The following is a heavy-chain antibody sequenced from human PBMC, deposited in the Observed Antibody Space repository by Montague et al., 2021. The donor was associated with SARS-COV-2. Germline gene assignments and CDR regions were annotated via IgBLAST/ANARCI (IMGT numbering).Heavy chain of an antibody. CDR1: GGSINSGGYY. CDR3: ARVHFVSSGWYPDAFDI. Sequence: TLSLTCTLSGGSINSGGYYWSWIRQHPGKGLEWIGYIYYSGSTYYNPSLKSRLTISVDTSKNQFSLKLSSVTAADTAVYYRARVHFVSSGWYPDAFDIWGQGTMVTVAS. J-gene: IGHJ3*02. CDR2: IYYSGST. D-gene: IGHD6-19*01. V-gene: IGHV4-31*03.